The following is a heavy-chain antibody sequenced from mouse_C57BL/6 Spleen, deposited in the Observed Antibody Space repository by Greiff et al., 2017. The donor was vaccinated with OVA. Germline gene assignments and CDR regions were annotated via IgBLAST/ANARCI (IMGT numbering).Heavy chain of an antibody. D-gene: IGHD1-1*01. CDR3: ARGITTVVAFDY. J-gene: IGHJ2*01. V-gene: IGHV1-82*01. CDR2: IYPGDGDT. CDR1: GYAFSSSW. Sequence: VQGVESGPELVKPGASVKISCKASGYAFSSSWMNWVKQRPGKGLEWIGRIYPGDGDTNYNGKFKGKATLTADKSSSTAYMQLSSLTSEDSAVYFCARGITTVVAFDYWGQGTTLTVSS.